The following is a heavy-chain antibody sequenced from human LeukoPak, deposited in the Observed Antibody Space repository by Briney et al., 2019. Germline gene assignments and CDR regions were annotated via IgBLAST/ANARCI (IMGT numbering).Heavy chain of an antibody. J-gene: IGHJ5*01. Sequence: GESLKISCKASGYSFTSYWINWVRQMSGKGLEWMGRIDPSGSYINYSPSFQGLVTISADKSISTAYLQWSSLKASDTAIYYCARQYPFDSWGQGTLVTVSS. D-gene: IGHD2/OR15-2a*01. CDR3: ARQYPFDS. V-gene: IGHV5-10-1*01. CDR2: IDPSGSYI. CDR1: GYSFTSYW.